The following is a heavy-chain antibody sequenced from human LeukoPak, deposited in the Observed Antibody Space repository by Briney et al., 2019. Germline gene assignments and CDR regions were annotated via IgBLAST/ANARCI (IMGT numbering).Heavy chain of an antibody. D-gene: IGHD3-10*01. J-gene: IGHJ4*02. CDR3: AKDMTRNYYGSGSYYY. Sequence: PGGSLRLSCAVSGITLSNYGMSWVRQAPGKGLEWVSGISWNSGSIGYADSVKGRFTISRDNAKNSLYLQMNSLRAEDTALYYCAKDMTRNYYGSGSYYYWGQGTLVTVSS. CDR1: GITLSNYG. CDR2: ISWNSGSI. V-gene: IGHV3-9*01.